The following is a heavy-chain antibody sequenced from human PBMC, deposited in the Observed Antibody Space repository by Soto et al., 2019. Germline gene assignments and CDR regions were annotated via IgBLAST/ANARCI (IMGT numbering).Heavy chain of an antibody. D-gene: IGHD5-12*01. Sequence: GGSLRLSCAASGFTFSRYGMHWVRQAPGKGLEWVAVISYDGSNKYYADSVKGRFTISRDNSKNTLYLQMNSLRAEDTAVYYCAKEGGYEAFDYWGQGTLVTVSS. CDR2: ISYDGSNK. CDR3: AKEGGYEAFDY. CDR1: GFTFSRYG. V-gene: IGHV3-30*18. J-gene: IGHJ4*02.